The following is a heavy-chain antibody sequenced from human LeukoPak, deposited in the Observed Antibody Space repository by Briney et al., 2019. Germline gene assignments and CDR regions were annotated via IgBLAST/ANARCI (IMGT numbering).Heavy chain of an antibody. CDR1: GFTLRSYD. D-gene: IGHD5-12*01. V-gene: IGHV3-23*01. CDR3: AKEYSGYDFDY. CDR2: TSGSGVNS. Sequence: GGSLRLSCAASGFTLRSYDMSWVRQAPGKGLEWVAATSGSGVNSYYADSVRGRFTISRDNSQNTLHLQMDSLRAEDTALYYCAKEYSGYDFDYWGREPWSPSPQ. J-gene: IGHJ4*02.